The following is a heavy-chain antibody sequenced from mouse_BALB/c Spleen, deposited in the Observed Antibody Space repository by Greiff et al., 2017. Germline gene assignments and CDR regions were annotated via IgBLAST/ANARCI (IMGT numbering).Heavy chain of an antibody. CDR1: GFNIKDTY. D-gene: IGHD2-4*01. Sequence: VQLKESGAELVKPGASVKLSCTASGFNIKDTYMHWVKQRPEQGLEWIGRIDPANGNTKCDPKFQGKATITADTSSNTAYLQLSSLTSEDTAVYYCARAYYDYDQAWFAYWGQGTLVTVSA. V-gene: IGHV14-3*02. CDR3: ARAYYDYDQAWFAY. CDR2: IDPANGNT. J-gene: IGHJ3*01.